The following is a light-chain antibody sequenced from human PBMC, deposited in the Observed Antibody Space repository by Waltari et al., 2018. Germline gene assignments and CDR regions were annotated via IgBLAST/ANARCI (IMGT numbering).Light chain of an antibody. CDR3: QQSKEVPFT. CDR1: QTLTTY. Sequence: DIQLTQSPSYLSASVGDRVTITCRASQTLTTYLNWYQQRPGTAPKFLIYAASNLETGVPSGFSGGGSGTDFTLTISGLQPDDFATYYCQQSKEVPFTFGQGTKLEIK. CDR2: AAS. J-gene: IGKJ2*01. V-gene: IGKV1-39*01.